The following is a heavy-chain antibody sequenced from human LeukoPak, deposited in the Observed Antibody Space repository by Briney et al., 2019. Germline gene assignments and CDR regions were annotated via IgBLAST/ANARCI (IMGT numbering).Heavy chain of an antibody. D-gene: IGHD1-26*01. CDR1: GGSFSTYY. Sequence: SETLSLTCAVYGGSFSTYYWSWIRQAPGKGLEWIGYIYYSGSTKYNPSLKSRVTISVDPSKNQFPLRLNSVTAADTAVYYCARGMSTTFDAFDIWGQGTMVTVSS. J-gene: IGHJ3*02. V-gene: IGHV4-59*01. CDR2: IYYSGST. CDR3: ARGMSTTFDAFDI.